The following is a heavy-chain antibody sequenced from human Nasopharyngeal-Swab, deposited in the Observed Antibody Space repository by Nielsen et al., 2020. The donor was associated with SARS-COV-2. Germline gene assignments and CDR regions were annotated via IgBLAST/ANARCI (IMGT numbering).Heavy chain of an antibody. Sequence: SGPTLVTPTQTLTLTCTFSGFSLSTSGMCVSWIRQPPGKALEWLALIDWDDDKYYSTSLKTRLTISKDTSKNQVVLTMTNMDPVDTATYYCARIRRQQLANGVGWFDPWGQGTLVTVSS. CDR3: ARIRRQQLANGVGWFDP. V-gene: IGHV2-70*01. CDR2: IDWDDDK. J-gene: IGHJ5*02. CDR1: GFSLSTSGMC. D-gene: IGHD6-13*01.